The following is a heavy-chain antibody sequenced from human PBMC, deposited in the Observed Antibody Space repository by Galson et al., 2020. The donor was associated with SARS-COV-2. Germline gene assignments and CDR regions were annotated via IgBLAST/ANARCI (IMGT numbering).Heavy chain of an antibody. CDR2: IYNSGSS. CDR3: ARHYSWQSDYSYYGMDV. D-gene: IGHD4-4*01. CDR1: GGSISSSGYC. J-gene: IGHJ6*02. V-gene: IGHV4-39*01. Sequence: SETLSLTCTVSGGSISSSGYCWGWIRQTPGKGLEWIGSIYNSGSSYPNPSLKSRVTISVDTSKNQFSLKLSSVTAADTAVYYCARHYSWQSDYSYYGMDVGGQGTTVTVSS.